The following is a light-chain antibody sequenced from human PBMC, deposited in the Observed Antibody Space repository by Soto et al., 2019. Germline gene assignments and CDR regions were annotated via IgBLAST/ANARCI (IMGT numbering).Light chain of an antibody. CDR3: AAWDDSLNGRYV. Sequence: QSVLTQPPSASGTPGQRVTISCSGSSSHIGSNTVNWYQQLPGTAPKLLIYSNNQRPSGVPDRFSGSKSGTSASLAISGLQSEDEADYYCAAWDDSLNGRYVFGTGPKVTVL. V-gene: IGLV1-44*01. CDR1: SSHIGSNT. CDR2: SNN. J-gene: IGLJ1*01.